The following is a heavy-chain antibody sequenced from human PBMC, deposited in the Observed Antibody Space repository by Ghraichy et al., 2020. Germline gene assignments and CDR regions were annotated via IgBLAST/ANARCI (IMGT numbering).Heavy chain of an antibody. D-gene: IGHD2-2*01. Sequence: GSLNISCAASGFTFSSYAMSWVRQAPGKGLEWVSAISGSGGSTYYADSVKGRFTISRDNSKNTLYLQMNSLRAEDTAVYYCAKDSPVVPGYYWGQGTLVTVSS. V-gene: IGHV3-23*01. CDR3: AKDSPVVPGYY. CDR2: ISGSGGST. J-gene: IGHJ4*02. CDR1: GFTFSSYA.